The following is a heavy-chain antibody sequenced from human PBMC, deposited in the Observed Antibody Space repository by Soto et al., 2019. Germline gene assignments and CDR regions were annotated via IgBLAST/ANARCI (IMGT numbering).Heavy chain of an antibody. Sequence: ASVKVSCKASGGTFSSYTISWVRQAPGQGLEWMGRIIPILGIANYAQKFQGRVTITADKSTSTAYMELSSLRSEDTAVYYCARAAYCSSTSCYAPDYWGQGTLVTVSS. CDR3: ARAAYCSSTSCYAPDY. CDR1: GGTFSSYT. D-gene: IGHD2-2*01. CDR2: IIPILGIA. J-gene: IGHJ4*02. V-gene: IGHV1-69*02.